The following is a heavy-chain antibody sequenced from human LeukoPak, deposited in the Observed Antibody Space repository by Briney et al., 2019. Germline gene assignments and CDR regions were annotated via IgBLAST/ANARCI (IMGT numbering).Heavy chain of an antibody. CDR3: TRAPLFGQYQPDH. CDR2: ISGSGGRT. V-gene: IGHV3-23*01. CDR1: GFTFSSYA. Sequence: GGSLRLSCAASGFTFSSYAMSWVRQAPGKGLEWVSGISGSGGRTYYADAVKGRFTISRDNSKSTMYLQMNSLRAEDTAVYYCTRAPLFGQYQPDHWGQGTLVTVSS. D-gene: IGHD2-2*01. J-gene: IGHJ5*02.